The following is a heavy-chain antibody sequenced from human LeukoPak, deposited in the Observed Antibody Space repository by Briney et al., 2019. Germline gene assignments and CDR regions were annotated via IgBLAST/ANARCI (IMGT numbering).Heavy chain of an antibody. Sequence: GASVKVSCKTSGHTFTDNYMHWVRQAPGQGLEWMGWINPNSGGRKYAQNFQDRVTMTRDMSTSTVYMELSSLRSEDTAVYYCARDDKGGSYGWRYYYYYYMDVWGKGTTVTVSS. V-gene: IGHV1-2*02. CDR2: INPNSGGR. J-gene: IGHJ6*03. D-gene: IGHD1-26*01. CDR1: GHTFTDNY. CDR3: ARDDKGGSYGWRYYYYYYMDV.